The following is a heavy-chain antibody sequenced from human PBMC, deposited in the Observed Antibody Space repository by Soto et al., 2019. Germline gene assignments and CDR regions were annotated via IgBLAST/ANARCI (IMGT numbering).Heavy chain of an antibody. CDR2: ISGYNGDT. D-gene: IGHD2-8*01. CDR3: AKNGQPPYYYYGMDV. CDR1: GYTFTRYG. Sequence: QGQLVQSGAEVKKPGASVKVSCKASGYTFTRYGISWVRQAPGQGLEWMGWISGYNGDTNYAQNLQGRVTMTIDTSTSTDYMELRSLTSDDTAVYYCAKNGQPPYYYYGMDVWGQGTTVTVSS. J-gene: IGHJ6*02. V-gene: IGHV1-18*01.